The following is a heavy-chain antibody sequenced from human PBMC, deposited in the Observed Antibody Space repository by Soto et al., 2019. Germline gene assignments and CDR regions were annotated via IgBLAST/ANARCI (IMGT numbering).Heavy chain of an antibody. Sequence: SETLSLTCTVSGGSINSFYWRWIRQPPGKGLEWIGYIYYSGSTVYNPSFKSRSTLPSDTTTTQIPLQLTTVTGTDTAAYYFGRVNSGSGSYLHSFDYWGQGALVTVSS. CDR2: IYYSGST. CDR1: GGSINSFY. V-gene: IGHV4-59*01. CDR3: GRVNSGSGSYLHSFDY. J-gene: IGHJ4*02. D-gene: IGHD3-10*01.